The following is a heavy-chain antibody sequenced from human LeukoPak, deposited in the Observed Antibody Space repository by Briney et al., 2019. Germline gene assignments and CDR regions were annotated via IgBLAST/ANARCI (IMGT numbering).Heavy chain of an antibody. J-gene: IGHJ6*03. Sequence: SETLSLTCTVSSGSISGYYWDWLRQPAGKGLEWIGRIYTSGSTNYNPSLKSRVTMSVDTSKNQFSLKLSSVTAADTAVYYCARSISGSTDASYYYYMDVWGKGTTVTVSS. CDR2: IYTSGST. CDR3: ARSISGSTDASYYYYMDV. CDR1: SGSISGYY. D-gene: IGHD6-13*01. V-gene: IGHV4-4*07.